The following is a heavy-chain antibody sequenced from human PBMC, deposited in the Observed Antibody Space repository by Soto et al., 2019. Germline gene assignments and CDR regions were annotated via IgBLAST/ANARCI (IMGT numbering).Heavy chain of an antibody. CDR1: GGSISSGGCY. CDR2: IYHSGST. CDR3: ATLPPRIVVTILPIPS. V-gene: IGHV4-31*02. J-gene: IGHJ4*02. Sequence: PSETLSLTCTVSGGSISSGGCYCSWIRQHPGKGLEWIGYIYHSGSTYYNPSLKSRVTISLDTSNNQFSLNLKSLTAADTAVYYCATLPPRIVVTILPIPSWGQGTQVTVSS. D-gene: IGHD2-21*01.